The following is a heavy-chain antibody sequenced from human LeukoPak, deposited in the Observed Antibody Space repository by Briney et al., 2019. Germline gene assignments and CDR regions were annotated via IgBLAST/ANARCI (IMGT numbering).Heavy chain of an antibody. CDR1: GYTFTGYY. D-gene: IGHD2-21*02. V-gene: IGHV1-2*02. CDR3: ARDGYCSGDCYHGPKDYYGMDV. Sequence: GASVKVSCKASGYTFTGYYMHWVRPAPGQGLEWMGWINPNSGGTNYAQKFQGRVTMTRDTSISTAYMELSRLRSDDTAVYYCARDGYCSGDCYHGPKDYYGMDVWGQGTTVTVSS. J-gene: IGHJ6*02. CDR2: INPNSGGT.